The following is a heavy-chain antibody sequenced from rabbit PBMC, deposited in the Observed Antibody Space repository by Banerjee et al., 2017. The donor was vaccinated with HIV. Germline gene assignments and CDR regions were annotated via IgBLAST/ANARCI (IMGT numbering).Heavy chain of an antibody. CDR3: ARSYYNIGYAYDL. D-gene: IGHD6-1*01. V-gene: IGHV1S45*01. CDR1: GFDLSSSYW. J-gene: IGHJ4*01. CDR2: ISTSSGRT. Sequence: QEQLEESGGGLVKPEGSLTLTCTASGFDLSSSYWICWVRQAPGKGLEWIACISTSSGRTWYASWAKGRFTISKTSSTTVTLQMTSLTAADTATYFCARSYYNIGYAYDLWGQGTLVTVS.